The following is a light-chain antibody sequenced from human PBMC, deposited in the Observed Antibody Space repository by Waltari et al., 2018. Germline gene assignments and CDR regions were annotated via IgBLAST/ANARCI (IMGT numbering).Light chain of an antibody. V-gene: IGKV1-NL1*01. CDR2: AAS. Sequence: DIQMTQSPSSLSASVGDRVTITCRASQDVKSSLACYQQKPGKAPKLLLYAASRLEGGVPSRFSGSGSGPDYTLTITSLQPEDFATYYCQHYYSTLSTFGPGTKVDIK. J-gene: IGKJ3*01. CDR1: QDVKSS. CDR3: QHYYSTLST.